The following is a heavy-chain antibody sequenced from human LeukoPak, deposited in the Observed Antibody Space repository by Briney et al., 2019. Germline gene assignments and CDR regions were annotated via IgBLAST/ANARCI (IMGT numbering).Heavy chain of an antibody. V-gene: IGHV3-23*01. Sequence: GGSLRLSCAASGFTFSSYAMSWVRQAPGKGLEWVSAISGSGGSTYYADSVKGRFTISRDNAKNSLYLQMNSLRAEDTAVYYCARDLRAGDYYDSSGYMPPLNYWGQGTLVTVSS. J-gene: IGHJ4*02. CDR1: GFTFSSYA. CDR2: ISGSGGST. CDR3: ARDLRAGDYYDSSGYMPPLNY. D-gene: IGHD3-22*01.